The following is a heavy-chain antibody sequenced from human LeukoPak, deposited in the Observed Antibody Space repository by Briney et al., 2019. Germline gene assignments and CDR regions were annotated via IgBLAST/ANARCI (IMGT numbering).Heavy chain of an antibody. CDR3: ARAIIAVAGVYYFDY. D-gene: IGHD6-19*01. V-gene: IGHV4-38-2*01. CDR1: GYSISSGYY. Sequence: SETLSLTCAVSGYSISSGYYWGWIRQPPGKGLEWIGSIYHSGSTYYSPSLKSRVTISVDTSKNQFSLKLSSVTAADTAVYYCARAIIAVAGVYYFDYWGQGTLVTVSS. J-gene: IGHJ4*02. CDR2: IYHSGST.